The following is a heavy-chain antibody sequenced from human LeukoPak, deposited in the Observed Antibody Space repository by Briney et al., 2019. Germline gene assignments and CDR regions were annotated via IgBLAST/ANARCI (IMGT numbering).Heavy chain of an antibody. J-gene: IGHJ3*02. CDR3: AREVRLRGYIFDAFDI. Sequence: ASVKVSCKASGYTFTSYYLYWVRQAPGQGLEWMGLINPSGGSTSYAQKFQGRVTMTRDMSTSTVYMELSSLRSEDTAVYYCAREVRLRGYIFDAFDIWGQGTMVTVSS. CDR1: GYTFTSYY. CDR2: INPSGGST. V-gene: IGHV1-46*01. D-gene: IGHD5-12*01.